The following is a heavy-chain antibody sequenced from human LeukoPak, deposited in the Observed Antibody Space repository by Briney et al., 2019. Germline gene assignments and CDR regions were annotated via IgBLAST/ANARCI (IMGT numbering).Heavy chain of an antibody. D-gene: IGHD5-18*01. J-gene: IGHJ4*02. V-gene: IGHV3-11*06. CDR3: ARDSTQLWSLD. CDR2: IISISSYT. CDR1: GFSFSEYY. Sequence: PRGSLRLSCAPSGFSFSEYYMSWIRQVPGEVLGWVSYIISISSYTNYADSVKGRFTISRDNAKNSLYLQMNSLRAEDTAVYYCARDSTQLWSLDWGQGTLVTVSS.